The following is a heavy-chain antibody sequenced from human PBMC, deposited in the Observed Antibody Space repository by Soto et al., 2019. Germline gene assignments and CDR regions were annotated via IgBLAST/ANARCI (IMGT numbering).Heavy chain of an antibody. J-gene: IGHJ6*02. CDR1: GFTFSSYR. D-gene: IGHD3-10*01. V-gene: IGHV3-48*02. CDR3: SSAARNLILCYGELLYCGMDV. Sequence: GGSLRLSCAASGFTFSSYRMNWVRQAPGKGLEWVSRISSSISTISYADSVKGRCTISRYKAKIKLSLKMNSLRDEDKDVYFCSSAARNLILCYGELLYCGMDVCGQVTRVTFSS. CDR2: ISSSISTI.